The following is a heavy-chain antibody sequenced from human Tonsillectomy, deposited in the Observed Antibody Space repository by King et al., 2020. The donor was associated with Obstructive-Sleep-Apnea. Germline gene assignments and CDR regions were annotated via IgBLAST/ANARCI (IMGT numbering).Heavy chain of an antibody. J-gene: IGHJ6*02. CDR2: LSGSDGST. CDR1: GFTFRSYV. CDR3: AKVSRDGGIVEVPTAKEYYYYYYDLDV. Sequence: VQLVESGGGLVQPGGSLRLSCAVSGFTFRSYVMNWVRQAPGKGLEWVSTLSGSDGSTYYADSGKGRFTITRYNSKNTLYLQMNSLRVEDTAEYYCAKVSRDGGIVEVPTAKEYYYYYYDLDVWGQGTTVTVPS. D-gene: IGHD2-2*01. V-gene: IGHV3-23*04.